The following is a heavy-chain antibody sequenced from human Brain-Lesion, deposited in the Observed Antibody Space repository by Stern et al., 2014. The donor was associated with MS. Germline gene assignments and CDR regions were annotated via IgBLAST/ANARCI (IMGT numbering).Heavy chain of an antibody. CDR1: GFTFSDYW. CDR3: ARIDRGNYDFWSGYYDYWFDP. CDR2: INQDGSAK. Sequence: EVHLVESGGDLVQPGGSLRLSCVASGFTFSDYWLTWVRQAPGKGLQWVANINQDGSAKNYVDSVKGRFTISRDNAKNSLYLQMNSLRVDDTAVYYCARIDRGNYDFWSGYYDYWFDPWGQGTLVTVSS. J-gene: IGHJ5*02. D-gene: IGHD3-3*01. V-gene: IGHV3-7*01.